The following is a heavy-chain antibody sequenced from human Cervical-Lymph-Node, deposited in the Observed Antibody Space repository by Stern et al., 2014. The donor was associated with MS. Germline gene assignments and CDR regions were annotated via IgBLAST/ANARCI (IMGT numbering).Heavy chain of an antibody. CDR3: AREILTDYGDYVDY. J-gene: IGHJ4*02. V-gene: IGHV3-48*02. Sequence: EVQLLESGGGLVKPGGSLRLSCAASGFTFSSYSMNWVRQAPGKGLERVSYISISSSTIYYADSVKGRFTISRDNAKNSLYLQMNSLRDEDTAVYYCAREILTDYGDYVDYWGQGTLVTVSS. D-gene: IGHD4-17*01. CDR2: ISISSSTI. CDR1: GFTFSSYS.